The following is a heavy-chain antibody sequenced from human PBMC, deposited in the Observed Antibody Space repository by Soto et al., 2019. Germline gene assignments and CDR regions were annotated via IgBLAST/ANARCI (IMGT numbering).Heavy chain of an antibody. V-gene: IGHV3-15*01. D-gene: IGHD6-6*01. Sequence: GESLKISCAASGFTFSNAWMSWVRQAPGKGLEWVGRIKSKTDGGTTDYAAPVKGRFTISRDDSKNTLYLQMNSLKTEDTAVYYCTTDRAGLAARPHYYYYYMDVWGKGTTVTVSS. CDR1: GFTFSNAW. CDR3: TTDRAGLAARPHYYYYYMDV. CDR2: IKSKTDGGTT. J-gene: IGHJ6*03.